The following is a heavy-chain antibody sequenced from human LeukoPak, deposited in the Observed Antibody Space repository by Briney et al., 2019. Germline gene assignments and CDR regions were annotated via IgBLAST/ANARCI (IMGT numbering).Heavy chain of an antibody. D-gene: IGHD6-6*01. CDR1: GYTFTSYG. CDR3: VRDWEWKAARNLFDP. Sequence: ASVKVSCKASGYTFTSYGISWVRQARGQGLEWMGWTSGDNVNTYYAQKFLGRVIMTTDISTTTAYMELRSLRPDDTAVYYCVRDWEWKAARNLFDPWGQGTRVTVSS. J-gene: IGHJ5*02. CDR2: TSGDNVNT. V-gene: IGHV1-18*01.